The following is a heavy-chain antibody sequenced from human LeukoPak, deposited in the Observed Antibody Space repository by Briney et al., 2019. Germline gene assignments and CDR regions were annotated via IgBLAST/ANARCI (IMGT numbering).Heavy chain of an antibody. V-gene: IGHV1-2*02. CDR2: INPYTGDT. D-gene: IGHD6-19*01. CDR1: GYTFTVYS. CDR3: ARVIVVAAKEAWFDP. J-gene: IGHJ5*02. Sequence: ASVKVSXKASGYTFTVYSIHWVRLXPGQGLEWMGWINPYTGDTNYARKFQGRVTMTRDTSISTAYMELSRLRSDDTAVYYCARVIVVAAKEAWFDPWGQGTRVTVSS.